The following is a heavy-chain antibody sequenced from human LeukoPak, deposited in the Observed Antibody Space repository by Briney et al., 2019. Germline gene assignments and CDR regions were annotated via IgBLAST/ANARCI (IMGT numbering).Heavy chain of an antibody. V-gene: IGHV1-2*06. CDR2: INPNSGGT. CDR3: ARRIAAAGTWWFDP. Sequence: ASVKVSCKASGYTFTGYYMHWVRQAPGQGLEWMGRINPNSGGTNYAQKFQGRVTMTRDTSISTAYMELSRLRSDDTAVYYCARRIAAAGTWWFDPWAREPWSPSPQ. CDR1: GYTFTGYY. J-gene: IGHJ5*02. D-gene: IGHD6-13*01.